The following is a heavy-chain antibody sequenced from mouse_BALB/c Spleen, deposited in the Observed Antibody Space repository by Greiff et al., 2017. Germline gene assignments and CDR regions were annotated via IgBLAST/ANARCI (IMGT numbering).Heavy chain of an antibody. D-gene: IGHD1-2*01. CDR1: GFTFSSYG. Sequence: EVQLQESGGDLVKPGGSLKLSCAASGFTFSSYGMSWVRQTPDKRLEWVATISSGGSYTYYPDSVKGRFTISRDNAKNTLYLQMSSLKSEDTAMYYCARHTTAPYYFDYWGQGTTLTVSS. V-gene: IGHV5-6*01. CDR2: ISSGGSYT. CDR3: ARHTTAPYYFDY. J-gene: IGHJ2*01.